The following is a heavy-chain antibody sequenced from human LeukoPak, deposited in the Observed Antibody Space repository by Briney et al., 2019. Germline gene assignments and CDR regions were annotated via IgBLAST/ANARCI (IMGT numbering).Heavy chain of an antibody. CDR3: AIPPLSGTGSSRPLAGMDV. Sequence: GGSLRLSCAASGFAFSDYSMNWVRQAPGEGLEWVSSIHSRSSYTFYAESVKGRFTISRDNARNSLYLQMNSLRAEDTAVYYCAIPPLSGTGSSRPLAGMDVWGQGITVTVSS. V-gene: IGHV3-21*01. CDR2: IHSRSSYT. CDR1: GFAFSDYS. J-gene: IGHJ6*02. D-gene: IGHD3-10*01.